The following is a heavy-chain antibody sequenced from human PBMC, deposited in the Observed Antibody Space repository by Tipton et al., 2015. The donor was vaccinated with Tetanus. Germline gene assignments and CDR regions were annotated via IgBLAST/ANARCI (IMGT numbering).Heavy chain of an antibody. V-gene: IGHV3-23*03. CDR1: GFTFGHYP. CDR3: ARGSFFGEETFDY. D-gene: IGHD3-10*01. CDR2: SYAGGNYA. J-gene: IGHJ4*02. Sequence: SGFTFGHYPMAWVRQVPGKGLEWVSVSYAGGNYAYYADSVKGRFTISRDNAKNSLYLQMNSLRAEDTALYHCARGSFFGEETFDYWGQGTLVTVSS.